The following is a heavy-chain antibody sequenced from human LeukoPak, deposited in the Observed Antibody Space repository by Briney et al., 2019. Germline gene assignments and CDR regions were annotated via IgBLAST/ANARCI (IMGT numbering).Heavy chain of an antibody. V-gene: IGHV3-23*01. J-gene: IGHJ3*02. Sequence: PGGSLRLSCAASGFTFSSYAMSWARQAPGKGLEWVSAISGSGGSTYYADSVKGRFTISRDNSKNTLYLQMNSLRAEDTAVYYCAKDRDYYGSGAAFDIWGQGTMVTVSS. CDR2: ISGSGGST. CDR3: AKDRDYYGSGAAFDI. D-gene: IGHD3-10*01. CDR1: GFTFSSYA.